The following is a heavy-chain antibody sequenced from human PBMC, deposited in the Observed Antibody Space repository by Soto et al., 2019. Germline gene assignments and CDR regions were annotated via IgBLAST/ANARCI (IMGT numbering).Heavy chain of an antibody. CDR2: ISAYNGNT. V-gene: IGHV1-18*01. J-gene: IGHJ4*02. CDR3: ARDTTTVTINFDY. D-gene: IGHD4-17*01. CDR1: GYTFTSYG. Sequence: ASVKVSCKASGYTFTSYGISWVRQAPGQGLEWMGWISAYNGNTNYAQKLQGRVTITTDTSTSTAYMELSSLRSEDTAVYYCARDTTTVTINFDYWGQGTLVTVSS.